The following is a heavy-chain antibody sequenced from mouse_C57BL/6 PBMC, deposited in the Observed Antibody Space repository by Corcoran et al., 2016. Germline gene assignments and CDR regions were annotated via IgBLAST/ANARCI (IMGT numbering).Heavy chain of an antibody. CDR3: ARRMMGKDAMDY. Sequence: QVQLQQSGAELVKPGASVKISCKASGYAFSSYWMNWVKQRPGKGLEWIGQIYPGDGDTNYNGKFKGKATLTADKSSSTAYMQLSSLTSEDSAVYFCARRMMGKDAMDYWGQGTSVTVSS. D-gene: IGHD2-3*01. CDR1: GYAFSSYW. CDR2: IYPGDGDT. J-gene: IGHJ4*01. V-gene: IGHV1-80*01.